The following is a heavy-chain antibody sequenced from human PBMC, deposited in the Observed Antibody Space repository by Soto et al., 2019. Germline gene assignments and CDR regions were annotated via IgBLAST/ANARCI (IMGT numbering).Heavy chain of an antibody. CDR2: INHSGGT. CDR3: ARRGLATAGNFQH. V-gene: IGHV4-34*01. Sequence: HVQLQQWGAGLLKPSETLSLTCAVYGGSFSDYFWSWVRQPPGKGLEWIGEINHSGGTDYNPSLKSRVTMSVDTSKNQFSLNLNSVTAADTAVYYCARRGLATAGNFQHWGQGTLVTVSS. D-gene: IGHD6-13*01. CDR1: GGSFSDYF. J-gene: IGHJ1*01.